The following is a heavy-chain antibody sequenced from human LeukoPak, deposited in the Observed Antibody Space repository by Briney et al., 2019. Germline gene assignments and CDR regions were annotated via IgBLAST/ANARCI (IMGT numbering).Heavy chain of an antibody. CDR3: ARLLMSGITFGGVIAPEDY. CDR2: INHSGST. Sequence: SETLSLTCAVYGGSFSGYYWSWIRQPPGKGLEWIGEINHSGSTNYNPSLKSRVTIPVDTSKNQFSLKLSSVTAADTAVYYCARLLMSGITFGGVIAPEDYWGQGTLVTVSS. D-gene: IGHD3-16*02. V-gene: IGHV4-34*01. J-gene: IGHJ4*02. CDR1: GGSFSGYY.